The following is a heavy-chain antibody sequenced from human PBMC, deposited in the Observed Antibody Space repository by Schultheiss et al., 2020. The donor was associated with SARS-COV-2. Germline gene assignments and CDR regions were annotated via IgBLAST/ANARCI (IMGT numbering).Heavy chain of an antibody. CDR3: ARGDTSGLRRVDY. V-gene: IGHV4-4*02. J-gene: IGHJ4*02. CDR2: IYHSGST. D-gene: IGHD3-22*01. CDR1: GGSISSSNW. Sequence: SETLSLTCAVSGGSISSSNWWSWVRQPPGKGLEWIGEIYHSGSTNYNPSLKSRVTISVDTSKNQFSLRLSSVTAADTAVYYCARGDTSGLRRVDYLGQGTLVTVSS.